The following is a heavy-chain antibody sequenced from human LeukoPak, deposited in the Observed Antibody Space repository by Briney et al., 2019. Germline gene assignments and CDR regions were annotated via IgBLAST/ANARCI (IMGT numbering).Heavy chain of an antibody. Sequence: ASVKVSCKASGYTFTGYYMHWVRQAPGQGLEWMGWINPNSGGTNYAQKFQGRVTMTRDTSISTAYMELSSLRSEDTAVYYCARELDYYDSKAFDIWGQGTMVTVSS. CDR3: ARELDYYDSKAFDI. CDR2: INPNSGGT. CDR1: GYTFTGYY. J-gene: IGHJ3*02. D-gene: IGHD3-22*01. V-gene: IGHV1-2*02.